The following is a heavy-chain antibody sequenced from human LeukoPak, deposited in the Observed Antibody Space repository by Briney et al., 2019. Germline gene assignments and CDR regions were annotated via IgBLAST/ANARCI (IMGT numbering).Heavy chain of an antibody. D-gene: IGHD6-19*01. CDR3: ARGYSSGRERVIGY. CDR1: GYTFTGYY. V-gene: IGHV1-2*02. CDR2: SNPNSGGT. J-gene: IGHJ4*02. Sequence: ASVKVSCKASGYTFTGYYMHWVRQAPGQGLEWRGWSNPNSGGTNYAQKFQGRVTMTRDTSISTAYMELSRLRSDDTAVYYCARGYSSGRERVIGYWGQGTLVTVSS.